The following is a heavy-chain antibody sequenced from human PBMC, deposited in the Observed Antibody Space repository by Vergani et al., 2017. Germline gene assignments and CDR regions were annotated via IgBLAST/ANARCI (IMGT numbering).Heavy chain of an antibody. J-gene: IGHJ4*02. Sequence: DVQIVESGGGLVQPGGSLRLSCAASGFTFRNYAMTWVRQAPGKGLEWVSSVSGSSATPYYADSVKGRFIISRDNSKNTLHLQMNSLRADDTAVYYCTKGSRGYTGYFFDYWGQGTLATVSS. CDR1: GFTFRNYA. CDR3: TKGSRGYTGYFFDY. V-gene: IGHV3-23*04. D-gene: IGHD5-12*01. CDR2: VSGSSATP.